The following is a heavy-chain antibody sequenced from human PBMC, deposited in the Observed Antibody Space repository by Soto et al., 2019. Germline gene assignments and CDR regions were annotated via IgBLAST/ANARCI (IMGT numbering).Heavy chain of an antibody. V-gene: IGHV3-33*01. CDR1: GFTFSSYG. D-gene: IGHD2-2*02. J-gene: IGHJ2*01. CDR2: IWYDGSNK. CDR3: ARKAYCSSTSCSTTWYFDL. Sequence: GGSLRLSCAASGFTFSSYGMHWVRQAPGKGLEWVAVIWYDGSNKDYADSVKGRFTISRDNSKNTLYLQMNSLRAEDTAVYYCARKAYCSSTSCSTTWYFDLWGRGTLVTVSS.